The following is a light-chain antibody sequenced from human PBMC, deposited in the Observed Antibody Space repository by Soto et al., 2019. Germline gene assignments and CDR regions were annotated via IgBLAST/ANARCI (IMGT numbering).Light chain of an antibody. CDR3: QQYYSTPPL. CDR2: WAS. CDR1: QSVLYSSNNKNY. J-gene: IGKJ4*01. Sequence: DIVRAQSPEALAVSISERATINCKSSQSVLYSSNNKNYLAWYQQKPGQPPKLLIYWASTRESGVPDRFSGSGSGTDFTLTISSLQAEDVAVYYCQQYYSTPPLFGGGTKV. V-gene: IGKV4-1*01.